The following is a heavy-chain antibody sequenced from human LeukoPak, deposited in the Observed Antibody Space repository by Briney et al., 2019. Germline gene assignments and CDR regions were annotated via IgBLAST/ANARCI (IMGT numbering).Heavy chain of an antibody. J-gene: IGHJ6*02. CDR2: INHNGNVN. D-gene: IGHD3-16*01. V-gene: IGHV3-7*03. Sequence: GGSLRLSCAASGFTFSSYWMNWARQAPGKGLEWVASINHNGNVNYYVDSVKGRFTISRDNAMNSLYLQMSNLRAEDTAVYFCARGGGLDVWGQGATVTVSS. CDR3: ARGGGLDV. CDR1: GFTFSSYW.